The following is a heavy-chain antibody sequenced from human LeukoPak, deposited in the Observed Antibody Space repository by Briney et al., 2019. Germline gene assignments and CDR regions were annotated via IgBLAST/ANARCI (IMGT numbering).Heavy chain of an antibody. CDR3: ARDTPYDILTGYYIYYDSSVLGY. J-gene: IGHJ4*02. V-gene: IGHV1-18*01. CDR1: GYTFTSYG. CDR2: ISAYNGNT. D-gene: IGHD3-9*01. Sequence: ASVKVSCKASGYTFTSYGISWVRQAPGQGLEWMGWISAYNGNTNYAQKLQGRVTMTTDTSTSTAYMELRSLRSDDTAVYYCARDTPYDILTGYYIYYDSSVLGYWGQGTLVTVSS.